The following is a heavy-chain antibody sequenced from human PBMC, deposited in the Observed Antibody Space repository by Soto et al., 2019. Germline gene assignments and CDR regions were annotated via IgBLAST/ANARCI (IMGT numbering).Heavy chain of an antibody. CDR2: IYYSGST. CDR1: GGSISNISYY. CDR3: ARHAAPSAVRFLEWLLYYYYGMDV. D-gene: IGHD3-3*01. J-gene: IGHJ6*02. Sequence: SETLSLTCSVAGGSISNISYYWGWIRQPPGKGLEWIGSIYYSGSTYYNPSLKSRVTISVDTSKNQFSLKLSSVTAADTAVYYCARHAAPSAVRFLEWLLYYYYGMDVWGQGTTVTVSS. V-gene: IGHV4-39*01.